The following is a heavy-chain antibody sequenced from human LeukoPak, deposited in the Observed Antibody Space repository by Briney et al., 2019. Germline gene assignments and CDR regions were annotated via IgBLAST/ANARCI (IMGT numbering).Heavy chain of an antibody. CDR3: ARLKSSVYRAYYYYGMDV. CDR2: IYPGDSDT. J-gene: IGHJ6*02. V-gene: IGHV5-51*01. D-gene: IGHD6-6*01. Sequence: GESPKISCKGSGYSFTSYWIGWVRQMPGKGLEWMGIIYPGDSDTRYSPSFQGQVTISADKSISTAYLQWSSLKASDTAMYYCARLKSSVYRAYYYYGMDVWGQGTTVTVSS. CDR1: GYSFTSYW.